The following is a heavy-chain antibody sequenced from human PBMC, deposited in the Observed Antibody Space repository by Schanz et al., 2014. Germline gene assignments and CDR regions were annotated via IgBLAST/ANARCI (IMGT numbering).Heavy chain of an antibody. D-gene: IGHD3-10*01. CDR2: ISAYNGHT. Sequence: QVQLVQSGAEVKKPGASVKVSCKASGYTFISYGIKRVRQAPGQGLEWMGWISAYNGHTDYAQKRQSRVTLTTHTSTSTAYMELRNQRSDDTALYYCARAKRFGDLDVWGQGTTVTGSS. CDR3: ARAKRFGDLDV. CDR1: GYTFISYG. J-gene: IGHJ6*02. V-gene: IGHV1-18*01.